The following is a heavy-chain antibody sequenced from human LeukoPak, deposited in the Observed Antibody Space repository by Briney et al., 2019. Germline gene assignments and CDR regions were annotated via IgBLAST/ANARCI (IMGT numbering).Heavy chain of an antibody. D-gene: IGHD3-16*02. J-gene: IGHJ4*02. Sequence: PSETLSLTCAVSDYSISSGYFWGWLQPPPGKGRELFGSIYHRGNTYYTPSLKSRVTISIDTSKNQFSLNLSSVTAADTAVYYCSRIRMITFGGVIVRTYYFDYWGQGTLVIVSS. CDR2: IYHRGNT. V-gene: IGHV4-38-2*01. CDR1: DYSISSGYF. CDR3: SRIRMITFGGVIVRTYYFDY.